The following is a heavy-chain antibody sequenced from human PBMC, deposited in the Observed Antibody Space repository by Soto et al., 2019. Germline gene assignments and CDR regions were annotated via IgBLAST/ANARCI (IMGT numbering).Heavy chain of an antibody. CDR3: ARDIFGGSYDFWH. J-gene: IGHJ4*02. CDR2: LSSDDKT. D-gene: IGHD3-3*01. Sequence: EVRLVESGGGLVQPGGSLRLSCAASGFIVSGIFMTWVRQVPGKGPEWVSTLSSDDKTYYADSVRGRFTISRDSSKNTLFLQMHTMSAEDTAVYHCARDIFGGSYDFWHGGQGTLVTVSS. V-gene: IGHV3-66*01. CDR1: GFIVSGIF.